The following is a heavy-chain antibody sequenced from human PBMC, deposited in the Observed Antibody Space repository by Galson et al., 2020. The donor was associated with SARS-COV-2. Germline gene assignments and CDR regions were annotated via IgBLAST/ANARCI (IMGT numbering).Heavy chain of an antibody. D-gene: IGHD5-12*01. CDR2: IYADGTK. Sequence: GESLKISCSTSGFNFNTFYMSRVRQAPGKGPEWVSVIYADGTKHYPDTVKDRFTTSRDNSKNTLYLQMNSLRVEDTSTYYCGTDPYGGSIGGWGQGTRVTGTS. CDR1: GFNFNTFY. V-gene: IGHV3-53*01. J-gene: IGHJ4*02. CDR3: GTDPYGGSIGG.